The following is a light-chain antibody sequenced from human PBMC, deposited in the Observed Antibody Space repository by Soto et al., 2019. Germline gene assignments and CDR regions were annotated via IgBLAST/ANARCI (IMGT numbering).Light chain of an antibody. J-gene: IGKJ4*01. CDR3: QQYNNWPRGLT. CDR1: QSVSSN. Sequence: EIVMTQSPATLSVSPGERATLSCRASQSVSSNFAWYQQKPGQAPRLLIYGASTRATGIPARFSGSGSGTEFTLTISSLQSEDFAVYYCQQYNNWPRGLTFGGGTKVEIK. V-gene: IGKV3-15*01. CDR2: GAS.